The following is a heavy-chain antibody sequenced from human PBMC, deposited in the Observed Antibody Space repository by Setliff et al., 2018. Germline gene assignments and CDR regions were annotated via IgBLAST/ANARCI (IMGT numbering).Heavy chain of an antibody. D-gene: IGHD6-13*01. V-gene: IGHV4-4*02. CDR1: GESIRSNNW. CDR2: IYYRGDT. CDR3: ARDATGYSSSWPYYYYYYMDV. J-gene: IGHJ6*03. Sequence: SETLSLTCTVSGESIRSNNWWNWVRQPPGKGLEWIGRIYYRGDTYYNASLKSRLTLSVDTSKNQFSLKLSSVTAADTAVYYCARDATGYSSSWPYYYYYYMDVWGKGTTVTVSS.